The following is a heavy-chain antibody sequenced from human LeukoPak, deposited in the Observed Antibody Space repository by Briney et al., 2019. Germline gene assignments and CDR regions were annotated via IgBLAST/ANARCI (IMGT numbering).Heavy chain of an antibody. CDR3: AKEMTMIVVVSPFDY. Sequence: GGSLRLSCAASGFIFSTYWMSWVRKAPGKGLQCVANIKQDGSETHYVDSVKGRFTISRDNGRNSMYLQMNSLRAEDTAVYYCAKEMTMIVVVSPFDYWGQGTLVTVSS. J-gene: IGHJ4*02. D-gene: IGHD3-22*01. V-gene: IGHV3-7*01. CDR1: GFIFSTYW. CDR2: IKQDGSET.